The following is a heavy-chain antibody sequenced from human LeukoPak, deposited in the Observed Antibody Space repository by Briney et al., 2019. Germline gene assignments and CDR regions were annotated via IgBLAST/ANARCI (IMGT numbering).Heavy chain of an antibody. J-gene: IGHJ4*02. CDR3: ARTPHDSSGYYSEY. CDR2: IHYSGST. D-gene: IGHD3-22*01. CDR1: GGSISSYY. Sequence: SETLSLTCTVSGGSISSYYWSWIRQLPGKGLEWIGYIHYSGSTNYNPSLKSRVTISVDTSRNQFSLKLSSVTAADTAVYYCARTPHDSSGYYSEYWGQGTLVTVSS. V-gene: IGHV4-59*12.